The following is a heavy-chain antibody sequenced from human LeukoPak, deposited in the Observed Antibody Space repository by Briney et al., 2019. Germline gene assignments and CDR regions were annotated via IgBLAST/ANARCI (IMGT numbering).Heavy chain of an antibody. V-gene: IGHV3-30*02. Sequence: PGGSLRLSCAASGFTFSSYGMHWVRQAPGKGLEWVAFTRYDGSNKYYADPVKGRFTISRDNSKDTLYLQMNSLRAEDTAVYYCAEDLSPIVVVPAASNYWGQGTLVTVSS. D-gene: IGHD2-2*01. CDR2: TRYDGSNK. CDR1: GFTFSSYG. J-gene: IGHJ4*02. CDR3: AEDLSPIVVVPAASNY.